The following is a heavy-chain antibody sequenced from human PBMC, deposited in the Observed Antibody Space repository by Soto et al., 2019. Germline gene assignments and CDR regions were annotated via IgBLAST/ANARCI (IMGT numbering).Heavy chain of an antibody. CDR2: ISGSGGST. J-gene: IGHJ6*02. Sequence: GGSLRLSCAASGFTFSSYAMSWVRQAPGKGLEWVSAISGSGGSTYYADSVKGRFTISRDNSKNTLYLQMNSLRAEDTAVYYCAKSGFYDSSGYYYTYYYYYGMDVWGQGTTVTVSS. V-gene: IGHV3-23*01. CDR3: AKSGFYDSSGYYYTYYYYYGMDV. D-gene: IGHD3-22*01. CDR1: GFTFSSYA.